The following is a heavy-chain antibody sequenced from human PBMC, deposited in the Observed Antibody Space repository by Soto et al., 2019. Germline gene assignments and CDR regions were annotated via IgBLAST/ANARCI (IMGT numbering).Heavy chain of an antibody. J-gene: IGHJ2*01. V-gene: IGHV3-30-3*01. CDR3: ARDIADRPIWYFDL. CDR2: ISYDGSHK. CDR1: GFTFSSYA. D-gene: IGHD6-6*01. Sequence: QVQLVESGGGVVQPGRSLRLSCAASGFTFSSYAMHWVRQAPGKGLEWVAVISYDGSHKYDADSVKGRFTISRDNSNNPLYLQKNSLRAEDTAGYYCARDIADRPIWYFDLWGRGTLVTVSS.